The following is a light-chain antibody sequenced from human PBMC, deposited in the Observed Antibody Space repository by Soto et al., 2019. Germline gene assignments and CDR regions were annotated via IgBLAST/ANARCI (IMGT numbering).Light chain of an antibody. V-gene: IGLV1-47*01. J-gene: IGLJ2*01. CDR2: HNN. Sequence: QSVLTQPPSASGTPGQRVTIPCSGSGSNIGSNYVSWYQHLPGTAPHLLIYHNNRRPSGVPDRFSGSKSGTSASLAISGLRSDDEADYYCSAWDDSLSGRLFGVGTKLTVL. CDR1: GSNIGSNY. CDR3: SAWDDSLSGRL.